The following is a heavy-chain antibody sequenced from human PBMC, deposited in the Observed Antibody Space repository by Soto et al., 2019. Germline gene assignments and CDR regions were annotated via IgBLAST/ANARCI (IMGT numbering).Heavy chain of an antibody. CDR3: GRGQITMVRGLDY. CDR1: CGSISSGGYY. D-gene: IGHD3-10*01. V-gene: IGHV4-31*01. CDR2: IVYSGPT. J-gene: IGHJ4*02. Sequence: SETISLTSTVSCGSISSGGYYWSWIRQHPGKGMERIGYIVYSGPTYYNTSLVSLVTISLYTSKNQFSLKLRSVTDADPAVYYCGRGQITMVRGLDYLGQGTLVTVSS.